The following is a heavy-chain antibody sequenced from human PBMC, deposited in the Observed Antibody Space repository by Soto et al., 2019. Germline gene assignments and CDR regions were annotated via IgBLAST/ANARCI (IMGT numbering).Heavy chain of an antibody. CDR1: GGTFSSYA. V-gene: IGHV1-69*06. J-gene: IGHJ5*02. Sequence: SVKVSCKASGGTFSSYAISWVRQAPGQGLEWMGGIIPIFGTANYAQKFQGRVTITADKSTSTAYMELRSLRSEDTAVYYSASDRWYQLVYRTGGWFDPWGQGTLVTVSS. CDR3: ASDRWYQLVYRTGGWFDP. D-gene: IGHD2-2*02. CDR2: IIPIFGTA.